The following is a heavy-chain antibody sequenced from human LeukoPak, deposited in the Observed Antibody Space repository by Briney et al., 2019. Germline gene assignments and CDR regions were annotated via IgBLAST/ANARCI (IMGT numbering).Heavy chain of an antibody. CDR1: GFTFSNAG. V-gene: IGHV3-21*01. CDR3: ARVWYKNGWAGGVDY. CDR2: ISHSGSYI. Sequence: PGGSLRLSCTASGFTFSNAGMNWVRQAPGKGLEWVASISHSGSYIYSADSVRGRFTISRDNAENSLYLQMSSLRDDDTAVYYCARVWYKNGWAGGVDYWGQGTLVTVSS. D-gene: IGHD6-19*01. J-gene: IGHJ4*02.